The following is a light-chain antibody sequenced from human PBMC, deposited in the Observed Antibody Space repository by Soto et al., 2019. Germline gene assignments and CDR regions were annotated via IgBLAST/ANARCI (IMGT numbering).Light chain of an antibody. Sequence: EKVMTQSPATLSVSPGERATLSCWASQSVSSNLAWYQQKPGQAPRLLIHGASTRATGFPARFSGSGSGTDFTLTISSLQSEDFAVYYCQQYNNWPWTFGQGTKVDI. CDR1: QSVSSN. CDR2: GAS. V-gene: IGKV3-15*01. CDR3: QQYNNWPWT. J-gene: IGKJ1*01.